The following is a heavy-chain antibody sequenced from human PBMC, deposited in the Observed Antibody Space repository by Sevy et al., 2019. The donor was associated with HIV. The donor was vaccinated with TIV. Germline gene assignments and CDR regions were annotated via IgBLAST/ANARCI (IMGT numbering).Heavy chain of an antibody. J-gene: IGHJ3*01. V-gene: IGHV3-21*01. Sequence: GGSLRLSCAASGFTFSTYPMNWVRQAPGKGLEWVSSISFSSNYIYYADSVKGRFTIFRDNAKNSVYLQMNSLRVEDTAVYYCARPYGSGSWEAFDLWGQGPLVTVSS. D-gene: IGHD3-10*01. CDR2: ISFSSNYI. CDR3: ARPYGSGSWEAFDL. CDR1: GFTFSTYP.